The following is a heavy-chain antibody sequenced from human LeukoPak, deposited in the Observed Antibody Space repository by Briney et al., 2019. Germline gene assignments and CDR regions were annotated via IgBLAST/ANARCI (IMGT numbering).Heavy chain of an antibody. V-gene: IGHV1-2*02. CDR3: ARGGWLRYGKLDY. CDR1: GYTFTGYY. Sequence: ASVKVSCKASGYTFTGYYMNWVRQSPGQGLEWMGWINPNSGGTTYAQKFQGRVTMTRDTSISTAYMALSRLRADDTAVYYCARGGWLRYGKLDYWGQGTLVTVSS. CDR2: INPNSGGT. D-gene: IGHD5-12*01. J-gene: IGHJ4*02.